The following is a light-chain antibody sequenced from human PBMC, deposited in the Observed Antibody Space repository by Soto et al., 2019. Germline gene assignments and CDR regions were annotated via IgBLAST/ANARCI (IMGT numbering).Light chain of an antibody. CDR3: QQYGSSLIT. J-gene: IGKJ5*01. V-gene: IGKV3-20*01. CDR1: QSVSSNS. Sequence: EIVLTQSSGTLSLSPGERATLSCRAGQSVSSNSLAWYHQKPGQPPRLLMYGASSRATGIPDRFSGSGSGTDFTLTISRLEPEDFAMYYCQQYGSSLITFGQGTRLEIK. CDR2: GAS.